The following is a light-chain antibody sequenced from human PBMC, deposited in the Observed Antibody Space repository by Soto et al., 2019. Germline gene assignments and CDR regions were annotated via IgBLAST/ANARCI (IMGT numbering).Light chain of an antibody. CDR1: QSVSSN. Sequence: EIVMTQSPATLSVSPGERATLSCRASQSVSSNLAWYQQKPGQAPSLLIYGASTRATGIPARFSGSGSGTEFTLTISSLQSEDFAIYYCQQYNDWPPKQYTFGQGTKLEIE. CDR2: GAS. V-gene: IGKV3-15*01. CDR3: QQYNDWPPKQYT. J-gene: IGKJ2*01.